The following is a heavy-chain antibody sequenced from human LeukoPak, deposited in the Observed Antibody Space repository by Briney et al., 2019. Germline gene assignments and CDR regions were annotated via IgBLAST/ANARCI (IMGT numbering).Heavy chain of an antibody. CDR3: ARGEKYGAVHYYYMDV. J-gene: IGHJ6*03. CDR2: INPNSGGT. D-gene: IGHD2-2*01. CDR1: GYTFTGYY. Sequence: GASVKVSCKASGYTFTGYYIYWVRQAPGQGLEWMGWINPNSGGTNYPQKFQGRVIMTRDTSISTAYMELSGLRSDDTAMYYCARGEKYGAVHYYYMDVWGKGTTVTVSS. V-gene: IGHV1-2*02.